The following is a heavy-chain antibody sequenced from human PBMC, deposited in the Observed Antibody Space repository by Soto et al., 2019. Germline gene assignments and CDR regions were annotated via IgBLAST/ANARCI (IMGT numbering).Heavy chain of an antibody. D-gene: IGHD3-22*01. CDR3: ARDSGYDSSGYYFDY. J-gene: IGHJ4*02. Sequence: QVQLVESGGGVVQPGRSLRLSCAASGFTFSSYAMHWVRQAPGKGLEWVAVISYDGSNKYYADSVKGRFTISRDNSKNTLYLQMNSLRAVDTALYYSARDSGYDSSGYYFDYWGQGTLVTVFS. CDR1: GFTFSSYA. V-gene: IGHV3-30-3*01. CDR2: ISYDGSNK.